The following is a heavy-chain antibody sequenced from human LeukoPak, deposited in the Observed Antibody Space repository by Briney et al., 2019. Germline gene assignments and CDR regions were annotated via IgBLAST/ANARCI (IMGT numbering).Heavy chain of an antibody. CDR3: AREVYCSHTTCYYFDY. D-gene: IGHD2/OR15-2a*01. CDR1: GFTFSSYS. V-gene: IGHV3-21*01. J-gene: IGHJ4*02. CDR2: ISDSSRYI. Sequence: GGSLRLSCAASGFTFSSYSMNWVRQAPGKGLEWVSSISDSSRYIFYADSVKGRFTISRDNAKTSLYLQMTSQRAWDTAVYYCAREVYCSHTTCYYFDYWGLGTLVTVSS.